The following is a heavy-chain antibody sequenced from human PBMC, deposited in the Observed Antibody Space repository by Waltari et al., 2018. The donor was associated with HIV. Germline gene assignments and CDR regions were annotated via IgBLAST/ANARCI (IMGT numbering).Heavy chain of an antibody. CDR1: GFTFSSHS. V-gene: IGHV3-48*02. Sequence: EVQLVESGGGLVQPGGSLRLSCAASGFTFSSHSMNWVRQAPGRGLEWLSYITSAGRAKVYADSVKGRFTISRDNAKNSLYLEMNSLRDEDTAVYYCARDDQWAFDYWRQGTVVIVSS. D-gene: IGHD1-26*01. CDR3: ARDDQWAFDY. CDR2: ITSAGRAK. J-gene: IGHJ4*02.